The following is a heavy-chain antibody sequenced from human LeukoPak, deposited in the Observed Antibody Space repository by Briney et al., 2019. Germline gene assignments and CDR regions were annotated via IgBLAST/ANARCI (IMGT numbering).Heavy chain of an antibody. D-gene: IGHD6-13*01. V-gene: IGHV3-30*19. J-gene: IGHJ4*02. Sequence: GGSLRLSCAASRFDFNAHGMHWVRQAPGKGLEWVAVISYDGSNKYYADSVKGRFTISRDNSKNTLYLQMNSLRAEDTAVYYCAKQAAAGRKLNYFDYWGQGTLVTVSS. CDR3: AKQAAAGRKLNYFDY. CDR1: RFDFNAHG. CDR2: ISYDGSNK.